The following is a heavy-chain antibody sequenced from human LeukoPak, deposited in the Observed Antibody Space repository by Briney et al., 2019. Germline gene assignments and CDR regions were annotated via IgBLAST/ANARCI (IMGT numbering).Heavy chain of an antibody. V-gene: IGHV3-11*04. CDR2: ISTRGRTI. J-gene: IGHJ4*02. Sequence: PAETLTLSCAASGFSFSDSYMSWIRQAPGKVLQWVSYISTRGRTINYGDSVKGRFTISRDNAKNSLYLQMNSLRAEDTAVYYCARVSGDYFVSWGQGSLVTVSS. CDR3: ARVSGDYFVS. CDR1: GFSFSDSY. D-gene: IGHD2-21*01.